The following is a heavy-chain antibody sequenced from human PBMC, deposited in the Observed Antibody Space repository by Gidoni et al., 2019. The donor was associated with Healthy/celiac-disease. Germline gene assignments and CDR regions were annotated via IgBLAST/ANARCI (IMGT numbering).Heavy chain of an antibody. V-gene: IGHV4-4*07. CDR2: IYTSGST. CDR1: GGSISSYY. D-gene: IGHD1-26*01. CDR3: AGSRGSPYYYYGMDV. J-gene: IGHJ6*02. Sequence: QVQLQESGPGLVKPSETLSLTCTVSGGSISSYYWSWIRQPAGKGLEWIGRIYTSGSTNDNPSLKSRVTIAVDTSKNQFSLKLSSVTAADTAVYYCAGSRGSPYYYYGMDVWGQGTTVTVSS.